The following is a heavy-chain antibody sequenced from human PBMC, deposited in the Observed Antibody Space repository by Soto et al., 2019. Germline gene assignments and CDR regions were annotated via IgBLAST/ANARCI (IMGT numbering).Heavy chain of an antibody. CDR2: INHLETT. Sequence: QLPLHESGSGLVKPSQTLSLTCTVSGASITYGGYSWSWIRQTPGKGLEWIGYINHLETTFYNPSFESRLTLSIDRAKNQFSLNLNSMSAADRGVYFCARGGGSDSFDNWGQGILVTVSS. D-gene: IGHD1-26*01. CDR1: GASITYGGYS. CDR3: ARGGGSDSFDN. J-gene: IGHJ4*02. V-gene: IGHV4-30-2*01.